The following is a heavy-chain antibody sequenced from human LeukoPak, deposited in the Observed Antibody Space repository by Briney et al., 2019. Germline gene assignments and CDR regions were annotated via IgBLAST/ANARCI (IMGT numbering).Heavy chain of an antibody. CDR1: GGSISSYY. J-gene: IGHJ6*03. Sequence: SETLSLTCTVSGGSISSYYWSWIRQPPGKGLEWIGYIYYSGCTNYNPSLKSRVTISVDTSKNQFSLKLSSVTAADTAVYYCARTTMVRGTYYMDVWGKGTTVTISS. D-gene: IGHD3-10*01. CDR3: ARTTMVRGTYYMDV. V-gene: IGHV4-59*01. CDR2: IYYSGCT.